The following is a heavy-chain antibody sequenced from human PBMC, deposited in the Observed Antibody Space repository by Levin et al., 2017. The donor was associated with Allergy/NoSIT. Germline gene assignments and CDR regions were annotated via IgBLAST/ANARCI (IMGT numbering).Heavy chain of an antibody. Sequence: SQTLSLTCTVSGGSISSSYWSWIRQPPGKGLEWIGYIYYSGSTTFNPSLTSRVTISADTSKNQFSLNLSSVTAADTAVYYCARVSSSGWLGKYYFDYWGQGTLVTVSS. CDR2: IYYSGST. CDR3: ARVSSSGWLGKYYFDY. D-gene: IGHD6-19*01. CDR1: GGSISSSY. V-gene: IGHV4-59*01. J-gene: IGHJ4*02.